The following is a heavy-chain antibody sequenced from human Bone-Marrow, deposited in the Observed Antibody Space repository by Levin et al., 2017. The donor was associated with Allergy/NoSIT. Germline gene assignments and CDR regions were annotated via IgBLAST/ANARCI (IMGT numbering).Heavy chain of an antibody. V-gene: IGHV4-34*01. CDR1: GGSFSGYY. J-gene: IGHJ4*02. CDR2: INHSGST. Sequence: SETLSLTCAVYGGSFSGYYWSWIRQPPGKGLEWIGEINHSGSTDYNPSLKSRVTISVDTSKNQFSLKLSSVTAADTAVYYCARGAPNWNYARGSYFDYWGQGTLVTVSS. CDR3: ARGAPNWNYARGSYFDY. D-gene: IGHD1-7*01.